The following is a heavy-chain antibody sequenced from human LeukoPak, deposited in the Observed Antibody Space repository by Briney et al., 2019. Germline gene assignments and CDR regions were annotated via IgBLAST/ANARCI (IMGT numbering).Heavy chain of an antibody. CDR1: GGTFSSYA. J-gene: IGHJ4*02. D-gene: IGHD4-11*01. CDR3: ARENDYSKGGFDY. V-gene: IGHV1-69*04. Sequence: SVKVSCKASGGTFSSYAISWVRQAPGQGLEWMGRIIPILGIANYAQKFQGRVTITADKSTSTAYMELSSLRSEDTAVYYCARENDYSKGGFDYWGQGTLVTVSS. CDR2: IIPILGIA.